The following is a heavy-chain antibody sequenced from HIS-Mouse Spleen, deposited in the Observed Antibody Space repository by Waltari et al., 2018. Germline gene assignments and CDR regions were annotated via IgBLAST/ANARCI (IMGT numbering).Heavy chain of an antibody. V-gene: IGHV4-31*03. CDR1: VGSISSGGYY. CDR2: IYYSGST. D-gene: IGHD6-13*01. CDR3: AREIPYSSSWYDWYFDL. J-gene: IGHJ2*01. Sequence: QVQLQESGPGLVKPSQTLSLTCTVSVGSISSGGYYWSWIRQHPGKGLEWIGYIYYSGSTYYNPSLKSRVTISVDTSKNQFSLKLSSVTAADTAVYYCAREIPYSSSWYDWYFDLWGRGTLVTVSS.